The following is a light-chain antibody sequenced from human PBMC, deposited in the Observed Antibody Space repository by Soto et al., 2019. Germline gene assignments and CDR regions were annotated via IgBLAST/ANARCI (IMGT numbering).Light chain of an antibody. CDR1: QGVSSY. CDR3: QQRSNWPPFS. V-gene: IGKV3-11*01. CDR2: DAS. Sequence: EIVLTQSPATLSLSPGERATLSCRASQGVSSYLVWYQQKPGQAPRLLIYDASTRATGVPARFSGSGSGTDFTLTISSLEPEDFAVYYCQQRSNWPPFSFGPGTTVDIK. J-gene: IGKJ3*01.